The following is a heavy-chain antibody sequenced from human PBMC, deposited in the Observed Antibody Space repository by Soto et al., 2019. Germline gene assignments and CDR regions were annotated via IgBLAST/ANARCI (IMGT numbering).Heavy chain of an antibody. CDR2: LHYSGIT. Sequence: QPQLQESGPGLVKPSETLSLTCTVSGVSITSYFWNWIRQPPGKGLEWIGFLHYSGITKYNPSLKSRFTMSVDMSKKQLSLELSSVTAADTAVYYCARGYDSTGGYYYYGLDVWGQGTKVTVSS. CDR3: ARGYDSTGGYYYYGLDV. J-gene: IGHJ6*02. D-gene: IGHD3-22*01. CDR1: GVSITSYF. V-gene: IGHV4-59*01.